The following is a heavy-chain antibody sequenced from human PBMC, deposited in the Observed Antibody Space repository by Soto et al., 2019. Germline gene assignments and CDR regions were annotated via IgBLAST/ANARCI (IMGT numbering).Heavy chain of an antibody. CDR1: GFTFTSYW. Sequence: EEQLVESGGGLVQPGGSLTLSCAASGFTFTSYWMHWVRQAPGKGLLWVSRIHSDGVTTTYADSVKGRFTISRDNAKDTLYLQMNSLTAEDTAVYYCVRVDYGDYAGFIFQIWGQGTMVTVSS. V-gene: IGHV3-74*01. J-gene: IGHJ3*02. D-gene: IGHD4-17*01. CDR3: VRVDYGDYAGFIFQI. CDR2: IHSDGVTT.